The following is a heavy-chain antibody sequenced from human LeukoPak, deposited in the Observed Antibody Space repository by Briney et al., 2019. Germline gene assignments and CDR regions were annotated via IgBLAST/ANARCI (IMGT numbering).Heavy chain of an antibody. J-gene: IGHJ4*02. D-gene: IGHD3-10*01. CDR3: AKARGMVRGAIDY. CDR1: GFTFSSYA. V-gene: IGHV3-23*01. CDR2: ISGSGGST. Sequence: GGSLRLSCAASGFTFSSYAISWVRQAPGKGLEWVSAISGSGGSTYYADSVKGRFTISRDNSKNTLYLQMNSLRAEDTAVYYCAKARGMVRGAIDYWGQGTLVTVSS.